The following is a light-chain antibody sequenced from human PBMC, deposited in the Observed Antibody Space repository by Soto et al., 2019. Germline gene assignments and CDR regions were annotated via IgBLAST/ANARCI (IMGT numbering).Light chain of an antibody. J-gene: IGKJ4*01. CDR3: LQDYSFPRT. V-gene: IGKV1-6*01. CDR1: QSVSSF. CDR2: AAS. Sequence: TQSPATLSLSPGERATLSCRASQSVSSFLAWYQQKPGKAPKLLIYAASSLQSEVPSRFSGSGSGTDFTLTISSLQPEDFATYYCLQDYSFPRTFGGGTKVDI.